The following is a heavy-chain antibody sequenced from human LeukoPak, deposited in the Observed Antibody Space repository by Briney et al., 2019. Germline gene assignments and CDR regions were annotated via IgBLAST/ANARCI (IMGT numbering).Heavy chain of an antibody. CDR1: GFTFSSYG. Sequence: GGSLRLSCAASGFTFSSYGMHWVRQAPGKGLEWVAVISYDGSNKYYADSVKGRFTISRDNSRNMLFLQMSSLRADDTAVYYCAKDLVVGALDYWGQGTLVTVSS. D-gene: IGHD1-26*01. CDR2: ISYDGSNK. CDR3: AKDLVVGALDY. V-gene: IGHV3-30*18. J-gene: IGHJ4*02.